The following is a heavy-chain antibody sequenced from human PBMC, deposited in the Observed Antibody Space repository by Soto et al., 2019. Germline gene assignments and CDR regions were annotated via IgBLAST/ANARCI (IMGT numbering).Heavy chain of an antibody. CDR1: GGSISSSSYY. CDR3: ARHGYGYGDPAVWSFQH. CDR2: IYYSGST. J-gene: IGHJ1*01. D-gene: IGHD4-17*01. V-gene: IGHV4-39*01. Sequence: PSETLSLTCTVSGGSISSSSYYWVWSREPPGKGLEWIGSIYYSGSTYYNPSLKSRVTIYVDTPKSQLSLMLSSVTAADMAVYYCARHGYGYGDPAVWSFQHWGKGTLVTVSS.